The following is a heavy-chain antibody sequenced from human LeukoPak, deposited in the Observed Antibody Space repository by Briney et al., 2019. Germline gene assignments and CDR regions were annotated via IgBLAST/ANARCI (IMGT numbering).Heavy chain of an antibody. CDR1: GYTFSSYY. CDR2: INTSGGNT. D-gene: IGHD6-13*01. J-gene: IGHJ4*02. CDR3: ARVRVSGRYSSSWPFDY. V-gene: IGHV1-46*01. Sequence: ASVRVSCKASGYTFSSYYVHWVRQAPGQGLEWMGMINTSGGNTSYAHKFQGRVTMTRNTSISTAYMELSSLRSEDTAVYYCARVRVSGRYSSSWPFDYWGQGTLVTVSS.